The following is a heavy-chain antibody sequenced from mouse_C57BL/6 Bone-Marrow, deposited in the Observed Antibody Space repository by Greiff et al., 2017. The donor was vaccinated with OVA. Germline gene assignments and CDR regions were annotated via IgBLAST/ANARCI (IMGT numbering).Heavy chain of an antibody. Sequence: EVHLVESGGGLVKPGGSLKLSCAASGFTFSDYGMHWVRQAPETGLAWVAYISSGSSTIYYSDTVTGRFTISRDNAKNTLFLQMTSLRSEDTAMYYCAKTAQAFYAMDYWGQGTSVTVSS. J-gene: IGHJ4*01. CDR1: GFTFSDYG. D-gene: IGHD3-2*02. V-gene: IGHV5-17*01. CDR3: AKTAQAFYAMDY. CDR2: ISSGSSTI.